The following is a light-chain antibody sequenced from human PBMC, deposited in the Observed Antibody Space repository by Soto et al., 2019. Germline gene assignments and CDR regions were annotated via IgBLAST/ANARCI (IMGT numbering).Light chain of an antibody. V-gene: IGLV2-18*02. CDR3: SSYTSNNTWV. J-gene: IGLJ3*02. CDR1: SSDVGSYNR. Sequence: QSVLTQPPSVSGSPGQSVTISCTGTSSDVGSYNRVSWYQQPPGTAPKLMIYEVRNRPSGVPDRFSGSKSGNMASLTISGLQAEDEADYYCSSYTSNNTWVFGGGTKVTDL. CDR2: EVR.